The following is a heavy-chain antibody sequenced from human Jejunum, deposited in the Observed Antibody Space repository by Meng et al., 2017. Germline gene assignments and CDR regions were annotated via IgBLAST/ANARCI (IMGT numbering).Heavy chain of an antibody. Sequence: GELVGARGGFVPAWGSLRLSCAASGPTFNSDWMYWARQAPGKGLVWLSRINSDGSSTNYADSVKGRFSISRDNAKNTLYLQMSSLRAEDTAVYYCASNSGIWGQGTLVTVSS. CDR2: INSDGSST. D-gene: IGHD1-26*01. CDR1: GPTFNSDW. V-gene: IGHV3-74*01. J-gene: IGHJ4*02. CDR3: ASNSGI.